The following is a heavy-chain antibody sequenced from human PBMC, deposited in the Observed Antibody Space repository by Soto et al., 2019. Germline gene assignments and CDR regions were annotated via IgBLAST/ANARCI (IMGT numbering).Heavy chain of an antibody. CDR3: AADFNYSYDYYYGMDV. D-gene: IGHD2-21*01. V-gene: IGHV1-18*01. Sequence: ASVKVSCKASVYTFTSYDFSWVRQAPGQGLEWMGWISAYNGNTNYAQKFQERVTISRGMSTSTAYKELSSLRSEDTAVYCCAADFNYSYDYYYGMDVWGQGNTVTVSS. CDR2: ISAYNGNT. CDR1: VYTFTSYD. J-gene: IGHJ6*02.